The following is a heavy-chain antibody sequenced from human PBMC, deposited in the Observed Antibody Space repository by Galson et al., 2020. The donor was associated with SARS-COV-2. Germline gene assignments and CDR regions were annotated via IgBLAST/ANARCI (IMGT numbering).Heavy chain of an antibody. CDR2: INQSGST. D-gene: IGHD2-2*01. CDR3: ARASVVVRTAPGCFDY. Sequence: QTLSLTCADHVGSLSGYYSTWIPQAPRQGLWCIGEINQSGSTNYNPSLKSRVTISVDTSNNQLSLNIGSVAAAGTGVYYCARASVVVRTAPGCFDYWGQGTLVTVSS. V-gene: IGHV4-34*01. J-gene: IGHJ4*02. CDR1: VGSLSGYY.